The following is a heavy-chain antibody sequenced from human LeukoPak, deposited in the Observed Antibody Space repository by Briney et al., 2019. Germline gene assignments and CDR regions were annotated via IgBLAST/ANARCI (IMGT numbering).Heavy chain of an antibody. CDR3: ARGRARVYDSSGYPDY. J-gene: IGHJ4*02. V-gene: IGHV1-18*01. Sequence: ASVKVSCKASGYTFTSYGISWVRQAPGQGLEWMGWISAYNGNTNYAQKLQGRVTMTTDTSTRTAYMELRSLRSDDTAVYYCARGRARVYDSSGYPDYWGQGTLVTVSS. CDR1: GYTFTSYG. CDR2: ISAYNGNT. D-gene: IGHD3-22*01.